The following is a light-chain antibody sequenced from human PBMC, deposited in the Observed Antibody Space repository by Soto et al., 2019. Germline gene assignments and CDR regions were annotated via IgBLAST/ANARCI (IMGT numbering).Light chain of an antibody. CDR2: GAS. CDR3: QQYDRSPPYT. CDR1: QSFSSRY. V-gene: IGKV3-20*01. Sequence: EIVLTQSPGTLSLSPGERATLSCRASQSFSSRYLAWYQQKPGQAPSLLIYGASSRAPGIPDRFSSSGSGTDFTLTISRLEPEDFAVYYCQQYDRSPPYTFGQGTKLEI. J-gene: IGKJ2*01.